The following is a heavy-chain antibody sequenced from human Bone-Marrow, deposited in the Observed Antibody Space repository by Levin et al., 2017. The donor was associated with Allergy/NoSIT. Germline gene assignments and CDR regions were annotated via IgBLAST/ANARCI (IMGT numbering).Heavy chain of an antibody. J-gene: IGHJ4*02. Sequence: SETLSLTCAVYGGSFSGYYWSWIRQPPGKGLEWIGEINHSGSTNYNPSLKSRVTISVDTSKNQFSLKLSSVTAADTAVYYCAGGVVTAVNFDYWGQGTLVTVSS. CDR2: INHSGST. D-gene: IGHD2-21*02. V-gene: IGHV4-34*01. CDR1: GGSFSGYY. CDR3: AGGVVTAVNFDY.